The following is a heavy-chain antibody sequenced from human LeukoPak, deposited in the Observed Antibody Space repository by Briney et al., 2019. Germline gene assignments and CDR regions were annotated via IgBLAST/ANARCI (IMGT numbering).Heavy chain of an antibody. J-gene: IGHJ4*02. Sequence: PGGSLRLSCAAPGFSLLRHYMTWGRQAPGKGLEWVALSYSGGSTYYADSVKGRFTISRDNSKNMLYLEMNRLRVEDSAVYYCARGPDVDGYIHAPFDYWGQGTLVTASS. CDR1: GFSLLRHY. D-gene: IGHD5-24*01. V-gene: IGHV3-53*01. CDR3: ARGPDVDGYIHAPFDY. CDR2: SYSGGST.